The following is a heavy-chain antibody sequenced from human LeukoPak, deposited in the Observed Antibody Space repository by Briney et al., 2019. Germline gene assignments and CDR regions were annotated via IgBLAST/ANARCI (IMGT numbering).Heavy chain of an antibody. V-gene: IGHV3-21*03. CDR1: GFTVSSYS. CDR3: ASQRGYSYGCDY. D-gene: IGHD5-18*01. Sequence: GGSLRLSCAASGFTVSSYSMNWVGQAPGKGLEWVSSISSSSSYIYYADSVKGRFTISRDNAKNSLYLHMNSLRAEDTAVYYCASQRGYSYGCDYWGQGTLVTVSS. J-gene: IGHJ4*02. CDR2: ISSSSSYI.